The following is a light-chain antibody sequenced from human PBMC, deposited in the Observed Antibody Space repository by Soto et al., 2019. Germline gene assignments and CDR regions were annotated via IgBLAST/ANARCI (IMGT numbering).Light chain of an antibody. Sequence: QSVLTQPPSASGSPGQSVTISCTGTSSDVGAYNYVSWYQLHADKAPRLIVYEVSKRPSDVPDRFSASKSGNTASLTASGLQTEDEADYYCSSYAGSNNYVFGIGTKLTVL. CDR1: SSDVGAYNY. V-gene: IGLV2-8*01. J-gene: IGLJ1*01. CDR3: SSYAGSNNYV. CDR2: EVS.